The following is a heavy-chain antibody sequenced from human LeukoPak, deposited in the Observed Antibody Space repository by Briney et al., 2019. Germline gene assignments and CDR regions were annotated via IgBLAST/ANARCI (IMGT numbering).Heavy chain of an antibody. Sequence: PGGSLRLSCAASGFTFDDYAMHWVRQAPGKGLEWVSLISGDGDSTYYADSVKGRFTISRDNSKNSLYLQLNSLRAEDTALYYCAKDKPSGTSAYYYYYGMDVWGQGTTVTVSS. CDR3: AKDKPSGTSAYYYYYGMDV. CDR1: GFTFDDYA. J-gene: IGHJ6*02. D-gene: IGHD2-15*01. V-gene: IGHV3-43*02. CDR2: ISGDGDST.